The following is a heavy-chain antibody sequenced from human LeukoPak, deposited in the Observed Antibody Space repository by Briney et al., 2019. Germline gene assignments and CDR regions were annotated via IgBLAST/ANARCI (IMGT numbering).Heavy chain of an antibody. CDR3: ARGRNPAEPDYYYYMDV. V-gene: IGHV4-38-2*02. J-gene: IGHJ6*03. D-gene: IGHD1-14*01. CDR1: GYSISSGYY. CDR2: IYYSGST. Sequence: SETLSLTCTVSGYSISSGYYWGWILQPPGKGLEWIVYIYYSGSTNYNPSLKSRVTISVDTSKNQFSLKLSSVTAADTAVYYCARGRNPAEPDYYYYMDVWGKGTTVTVSS.